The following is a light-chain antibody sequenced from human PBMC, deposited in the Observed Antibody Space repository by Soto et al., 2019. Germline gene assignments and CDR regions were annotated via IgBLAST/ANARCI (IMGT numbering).Light chain of an antibody. J-gene: IGLJ1*01. Sequence: SYELTQPPSVSVAPGKTARITCGGNNIGSKSVHWYQQKPGQAPVLVIYYDSDRPSGIPERFSGSNSGNTATLTISRVEAGDEADYYCQVWDSSSDHHVFGTGTKLT. V-gene: IGLV3-21*04. CDR2: YDS. CDR1: NIGSKS. CDR3: QVWDSSSDHHV.